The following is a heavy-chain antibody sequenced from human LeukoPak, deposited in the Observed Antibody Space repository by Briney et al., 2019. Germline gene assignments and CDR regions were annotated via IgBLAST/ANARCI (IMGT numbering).Heavy chain of an antibody. CDR2: IYYSGST. D-gene: IGHD6-6*01. CDR1: GGSISSYY. V-gene: IGHV4-59*08. J-gene: IGHJ6*02. CDR3: ARQRNIAARTPPHYGMDV. Sequence: PSETLSLTCTVSGGSISSYYWSWIRQPPGKGLKWIGYIYYSGSTNYNPSLKSRVTISVDTSKNQFSLKLSSVTAADTAVYYCARQRNIAARTPPHYGMDVWGQGTTVTVSS.